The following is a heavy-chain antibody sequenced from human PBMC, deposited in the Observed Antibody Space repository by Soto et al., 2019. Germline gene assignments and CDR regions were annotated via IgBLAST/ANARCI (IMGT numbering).Heavy chain of an antibody. CDR1: GGTFSSYA. J-gene: IGHJ4*02. D-gene: IGHD2-21*02. CDR2: IIPIFGTA. CDR3: ARHIVVVTAPKYYVDY. V-gene: IGHV1-69*12. Sequence: QVQLVQSGAEVKKPGSSVKVSCKASGGTFSSYAISWVRQAPGHGLEWMGGIIPIFGTANYAQKFQGRVTITADESTSTAYMELSSLRAEDTAVYYGARHIVVVTAPKYYVDYWGQGTLVTVSS.